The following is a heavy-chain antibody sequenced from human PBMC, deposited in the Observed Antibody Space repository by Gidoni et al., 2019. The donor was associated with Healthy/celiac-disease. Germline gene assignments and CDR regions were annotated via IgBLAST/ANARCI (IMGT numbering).Heavy chain of an antibody. Sequence: EVQLVESVGGLVQPGGSLRLSCAASGFTVSSKYMSWVRQAPGKGLEWVSVIYSGGSTYYADSVKDRFTISRDNSKNTVYLQMDNLRAEDTAVYYCARDLDAGTIWDYYYGMDVWGQGTTVTVSS. D-gene: IGHD6-13*01. J-gene: IGHJ6*02. CDR3: ARDLDAGTIWDYYYGMDV. V-gene: IGHV3-66*01. CDR1: GFTVSSKY. CDR2: IYSGGST.